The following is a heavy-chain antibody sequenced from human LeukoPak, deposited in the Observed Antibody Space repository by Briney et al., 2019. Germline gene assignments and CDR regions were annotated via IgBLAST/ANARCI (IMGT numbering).Heavy chain of an antibody. D-gene: IGHD6-25*01. V-gene: IGHV3-43*02. CDR1: GFTFDDYA. J-gene: IGHJ4*02. Sequence: PGGSLRLSCVASGFTFDDYAMHWVRQAPGKGLEWVSLISRDGGSPYYADSGRGRFTISRDNSKNSLYLRMNSLRTEDTALYYCTKDRGYARGYIDYWGQGTLVTVSS. CDR2: ISRDGGSP. CDR3: TKDRGYARGYIDY.